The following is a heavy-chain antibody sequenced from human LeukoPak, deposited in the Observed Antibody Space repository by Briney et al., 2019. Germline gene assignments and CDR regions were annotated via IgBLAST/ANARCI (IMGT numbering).Heavy chain of an antibody. CDR3: AREGLYYDILTGYNWFDP. Sequence: TLSLTCTVSGGSISSGGYYWSWIRQHPGKGLEWIGYIYYSGSTYYNPSLKSRVTISVDTSKNQFSLKLSSVTAADTAVYYCAREGLYYDILTGYNWFDPWGQGTLVTVSS. CDR1: GGSISSGGYY. V-gene: IGHV4-31*03. CDR2: IYYSGST. J-gene: IGHJ5*02. D-gene: IGHD3-9*01.